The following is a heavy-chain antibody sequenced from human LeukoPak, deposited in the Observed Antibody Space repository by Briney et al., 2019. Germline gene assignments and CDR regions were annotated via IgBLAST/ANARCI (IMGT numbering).Heavy chain of an antibody. CDR2: IKQDGSEI. CDR3: AREGAAAYFDY. J-gene: IGHJ4*02. V-gene: IGHV3-7*01. Sequence: PGGSLRLSCAASGFTFSNYWMGWVRQAPGKGLEWVANIKQDGSEIYYVDSVKGRFTISRDTAKDSLYLQMNSLRAEDTAVYYCAREGAAAYFDYWGQGTLVTVSS. CDR1: GFTFSNYW. D-gene: IGHD6-13*01.